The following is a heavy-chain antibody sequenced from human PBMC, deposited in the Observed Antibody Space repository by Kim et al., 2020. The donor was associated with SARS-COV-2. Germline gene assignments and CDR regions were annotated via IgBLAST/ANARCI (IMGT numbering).Heavy chain of an antibody. V-gene: IGHV4-31*03. Sequence: SETLSLTCTVSGGSISSGGYYWSWIRQHPGKGLEWIGYIYYSGSTYYNPSLKSRVTISVDTSKNQFSLKLSSVTAADTAVYYCARLQWTDLRTFDYWGQGTLVTVSS. CDR3: ARLQWTDLRTFDY. J-gene: IGHJ4*02. CDR2: IYYSGST. CDR1: GGSISSGGYY. D-gene: IGHD4-4*01.